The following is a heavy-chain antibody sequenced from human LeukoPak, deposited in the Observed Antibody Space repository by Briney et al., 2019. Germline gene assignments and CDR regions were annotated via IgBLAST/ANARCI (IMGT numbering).Heavy chain of an antibody. CDR3: ARDPRLRGTYYFDY. D-gene: IGHD4-17*01. CDR1: GFTFSSYA. J-gene: IGHJ4*02. V-gene: IGHV3-30-3*01. CDR2: ISYGGSNK. Sequence: GRSLRLSCAASGFTFSSYAMHWVRQAPGKGLEWVAVISYGGSNKYYADSVKGRFTISRDNSKNTLYLQMNSLRAEDTAVYYCARDPRLRGTYYFDYWGQGTLVTVSS.